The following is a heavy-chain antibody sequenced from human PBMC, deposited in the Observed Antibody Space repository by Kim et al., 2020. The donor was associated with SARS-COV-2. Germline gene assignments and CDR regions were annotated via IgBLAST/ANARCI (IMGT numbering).Heavy chain of an antibody. CDR2: INPGNGYT. J-gene: IGHJ4*02. Sequence: ASVKVSCKASGYTFTTYAIHWARQAPGQSLEWVGWINPGNGYTRYSQKFQGRVTFTRDTSASTAYMELSDLKSEDTAIYYCARDMLVEIPPTMSALGRNAAWGLNYWGQGALVTVSS. V-gene: IGHV1-3*01. D-gene: IGHD2-2*01. CDR1: GYTFTTYA. CDR3: ARDMLVEIPPTMSALGRNAAWGLNY.